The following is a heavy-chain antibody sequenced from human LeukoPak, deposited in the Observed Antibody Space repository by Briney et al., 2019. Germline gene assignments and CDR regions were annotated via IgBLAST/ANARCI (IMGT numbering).Heavy chain of an antibody. D-gene: IGHD2-21*02. CDR2: ISGSGGST. V-gene: IGHV3-23*01. CDR3: AKDSLNCGGDCVDAFDI. CDR1: GFSFRSYA. Sequence: GGSLRLSCAASGFSFRSYAMSWVRQAPGKGLEWVSGISGSGGSTYYADSVKGRFTISRDNSKNTLYLQMNSLRAEDTAVYYCAKDSLNCGGDCVDAFDIWGQGTMVTVSS. J-gene: IGHJ3*02.